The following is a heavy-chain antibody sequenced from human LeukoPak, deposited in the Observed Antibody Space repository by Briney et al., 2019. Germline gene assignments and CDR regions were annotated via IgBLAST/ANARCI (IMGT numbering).Heavy chain of an antibody. J-gene: IGHJ4*02. CDR2: IYSSGYT. CDR1: GGSISSGGFY. CDR3: ARIAVGNFDY. V-gene: IGHV4-61*02. D-gene: IGHD6-19*01. Sequence: SQTLSLTCTVSGGSISSGGFYWSWIRPPAGKGLEWIGRIYSSGYTNYNPSLKSRVTMSVDTSKNQFSLKLSSVTAADTAVYYCARIAVGNFDYWGQGTLVTVSS.